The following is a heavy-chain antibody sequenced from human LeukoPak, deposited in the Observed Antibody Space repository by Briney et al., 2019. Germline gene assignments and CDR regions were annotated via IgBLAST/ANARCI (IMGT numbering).Heavy chain of an antibody. CDR1: GFTFSGYA. D-gene: IGHD3/OR15-3a*01. J-gene: IGHJ4*02. Sequence: PGGSLRLSCAASGFTFSGYAMHWVRQAPGKGLEWVAVVSFDGSNQYYVDSVKGRFTISRDNSKNTLYLQMNSLRAEDTAVHYCASGGLVLDYWGQGTLVTVSS. CDR3: ASGGLVLDY. V-gene: IGHV3-30*03. CDR2: VSFDGSNQ.